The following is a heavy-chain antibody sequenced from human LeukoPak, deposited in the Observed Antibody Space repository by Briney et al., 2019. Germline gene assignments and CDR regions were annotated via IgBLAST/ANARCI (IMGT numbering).Heavy chain of an antibody. CDR2: IGADSGDTHGDT. CDR1: GYRLRNHG. V-gene: IGHV1-18*01. CDR3: ARGSSPYNWYFDL. J-gene: IGHJ2*01. Sequence: ASVKVSCKASGYRLRNHGISWVRQAPGQGLEWMGWIGADSGDTHGDTHYAEKLQGRVTLTTDTSTDTAYMDLRSLTSDDTAVYYCARGSSPYNWYFDLWARGSLVTVSS. D-gene: IGHD4-11*01.